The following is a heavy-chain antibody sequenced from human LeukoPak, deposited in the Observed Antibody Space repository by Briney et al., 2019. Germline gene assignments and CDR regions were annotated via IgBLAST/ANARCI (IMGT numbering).Heavy chain of an antibody. CDR3: ARVTVTTEHAFDI. CDR1: EFTFSTYN. D-gene: IGHD4-17*01. J-gene: IGHJ3*02. CDR2: ISSSSSTI. V-gene: IGHV3-48*04. Sequence: GGSLRLSCAASEFTFSTYNMNWVRQAPGKGLEWVSYISSSSSTIYYADSVKGRFTISRDNAKNSLYLQMNSLRAEDTAVYYCARVTVTTEHAFDIWGQGTMVTVSS.